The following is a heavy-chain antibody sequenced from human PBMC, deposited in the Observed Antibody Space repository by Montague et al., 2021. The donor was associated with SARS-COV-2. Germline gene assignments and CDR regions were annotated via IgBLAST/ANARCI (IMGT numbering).Heavy chain of an antibody. J-gene: IGHJ2*01. CDR2: FFYDGST. CDR3: ARHGPNDYYHSRYFDL. D-gene: IGHD3-10*01. Sequence: SETLSLTCTVSGGSLSSSSYYWGWIRQPPGKGLEWVGSFFYDGSTYYNPSLKSRVTISVDTSKNQFSLNLSSVTAADTAVYYCARHGPNDYYHSRYFDLWGRGTLVTVSS. V-gene: IGHV4-39*01. CDR1: GGSLSSSSYY.